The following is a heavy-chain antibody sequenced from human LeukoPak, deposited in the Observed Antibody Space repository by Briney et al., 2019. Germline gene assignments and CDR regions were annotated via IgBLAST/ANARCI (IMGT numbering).Heavy chain of an antibody. CDR3: ACSPPAILLWFGEPSVEMDV. D-gene: IGHD3-10*01. CDR2: FDPEDGET. CDR1: GYTLTELS. V-gene: IGHV1-24*01. Sequence: ASVKVSCKVSGYTLTELSMHWVRQAPGKGLEWMGGFDPEDGETIYAQKFQGRVTMTEDTSTDTAYMELSSLRSEDTAVYYCACSPPAILLWFGEPSVEMDVWGQGTTVTVSS. J-gene: IGHJ6*02.